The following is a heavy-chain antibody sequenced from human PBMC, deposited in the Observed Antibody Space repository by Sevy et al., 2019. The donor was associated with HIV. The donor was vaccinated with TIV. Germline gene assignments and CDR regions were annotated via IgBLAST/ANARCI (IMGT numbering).Heavy chain of an antibody. D-gene: IGHD1-26*01. CDR2: ISYSGST. Sequence: SETLSLTCTVSGGSISSYYWSYIRQPPGKGLEWIGYISYSGSTTYNPSLKSRVTISSDTSKNHFSLKLSSVTVADTAVYDCARILMGATSRYFDLWGRGTLVTVSS. J-gene: IGHJ2*01. CDR3: ARILMGATSRYFDL. V-gene: IGHV4-59*01. CDR1: GGSISSYY.